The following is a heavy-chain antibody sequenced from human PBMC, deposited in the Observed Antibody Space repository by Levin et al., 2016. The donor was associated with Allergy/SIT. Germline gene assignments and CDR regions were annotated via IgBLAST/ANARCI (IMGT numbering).Heavy chain of an antibody. D-gene: IGHD4-17*01. V-gene: IGHV3-30*04. CDR3: ARDKRRSGLTGTDY. J-gene: IGHJ4*02. CDR2: ISYDGSNK. Sequence: VRQMPGKGLEWVAVISYDGSNKYYADSVKGRFTISRDNSKNTLYLQMNSLRAEDTAVYYCARDKRRSGLTGTDYWGQGTLVTVSS.